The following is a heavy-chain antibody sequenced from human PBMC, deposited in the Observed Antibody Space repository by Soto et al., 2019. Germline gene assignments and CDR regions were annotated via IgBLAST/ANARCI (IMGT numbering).Heavy chain of an antibody. CDR1: GFTFSSYS. CDR2: ISSSSSYI. CDR3: ATLVPAAIDDAFDI. J-gene: IGHJ3*02. V-gene: IGHV3-21*01. D-gene: IGHD2-2*01. Sequence: LGLSCAASGFTFSSYSMNWVRQAPGKGLEWVSSISSSSSYIYYADSVKGRFTISRDNAKNSLYLQMNSLRAEDTAVYYCATLVPAAIDDAFDIWGQGTMVTVSS.